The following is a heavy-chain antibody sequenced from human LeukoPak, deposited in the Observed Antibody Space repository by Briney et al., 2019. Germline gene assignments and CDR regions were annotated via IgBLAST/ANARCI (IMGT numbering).Heavy chain of an antibody. Sequence: PSETLSLTCTVSGGSISSYYWSWIRQPAGKGLEWIGRIYTGGSTNYNPSLKSRVTMSVDTSKNQFSLKLSSVTAADTAGYYCASSGYTHYDAFDIWGQGTMVTVSS. CDR1: GGSISSYY. J-gene: IGHJ3*02. V-gene: IGHV4-4*07. D-gene: IGHD3-22*01. CDR3: ASSGYTHYDAFDI. CDR2: IYTGGST.